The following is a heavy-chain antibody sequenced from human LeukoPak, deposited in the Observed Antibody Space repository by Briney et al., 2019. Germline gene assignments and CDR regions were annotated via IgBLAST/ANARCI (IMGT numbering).Heavy chain of an antibody. CDR3: ARLVHSYYYDSSGYYPYYYMDV. J-gene: IGHJ6*03. Sequence: SETLSLTCTVSGGSISSSDYYWGLIRQPPGKGLEWIGRISYSGTSYYNPSLKRRITISVDTSNNQFSLKMTSVTAADTAVYFCARLVHSYYYDSSGYYPYYYMDVWGKGTTVTVSS. V-gene: IGHV4-39*01. CDR2: ISYSGTS. D-gene: IGHD3-22*01. CDR1: GGSISSSDYY.